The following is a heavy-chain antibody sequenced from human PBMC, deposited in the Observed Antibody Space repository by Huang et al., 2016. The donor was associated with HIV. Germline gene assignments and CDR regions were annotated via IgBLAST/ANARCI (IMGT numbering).Heavy chain of an antibody. CDR2: IYSGGTT. D-gene: IGHD2-8*02. Sequence: EVQLVESGGGLIQPGGSLRLSCAASGFTVSTNYMTWVRQAPGKGLEWVSLIYSGGTTYSADSVKGRFTISRDDSENTLYLHMTSLRAGDTAVYYCAKEGDTGAALGYWGQGTLVTVS. CDR3: AKEGDTGAALGY. J-gene: IGHJ4*02. V-gene: IGHV3-53*01. CDR1: GFTVSTNY.